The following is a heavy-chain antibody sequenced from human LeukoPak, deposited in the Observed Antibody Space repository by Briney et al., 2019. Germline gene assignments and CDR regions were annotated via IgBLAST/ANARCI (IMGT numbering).Heavy chain of an antibody. CDR2: INPNSGGT. Sequence: ASVKVSCKASGYTFTGYYMHWVRQAPGQGLEWMGWINPNSGGTNYAQKLQGRVTMTRDTSISTAYMELSRLRSDDTAVYYCARVDKISPSIDSSGYQDYWGQGTLVTVSS. V-gene: IGHV1-2*02. J-gene: IGHJ4*02. D-gene: IGHD3-22*01. CDR3: ARVDKISPSIDSSGYQDY. CDR1: GYTFTGYY.